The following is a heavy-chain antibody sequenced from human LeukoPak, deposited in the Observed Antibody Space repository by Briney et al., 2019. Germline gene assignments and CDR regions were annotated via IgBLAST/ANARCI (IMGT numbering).Heavy chain of an antibody. CDR1: GFALSSHW. Sequence: GGSLRLYCAASGFALSSHWMTWVRQIPGRGPEWVANVNRDGSETYYVDSVKGRFTISKDNAKNSLYLQMNSLRAEDTALYHCARNNGMDVWGQGTTVIVSS. CDR3: ARNNGMDV. J-gene: IGHJ6*02. V-gene: IGHV3-7*03. CDR2: VNRDGSET.